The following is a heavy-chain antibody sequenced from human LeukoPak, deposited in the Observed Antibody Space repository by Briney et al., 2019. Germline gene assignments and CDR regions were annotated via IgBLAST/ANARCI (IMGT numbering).Heavy chain of an antibody. J-gene: IGHJ3*02. D-gene: IGHD3-9*01. Sequence: SETLPLACTVSGGSISSYYWSWIRLPPGKGLEWIGYLSKSGNTNYSPSLKSRVTIFGDTSKNQFFLKLSSVTAADTAVYYCARARYVNSFYAFDIWGQGTLVTVSS. CDR1: GGSISSYY. CDR2: LSKSGNT. CDR3: ARARYVNSFYAFDI. V-gene: IGHV4-59*01.